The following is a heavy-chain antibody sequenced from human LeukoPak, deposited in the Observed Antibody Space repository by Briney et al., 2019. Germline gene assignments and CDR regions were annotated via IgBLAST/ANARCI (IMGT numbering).Heavy chain of an antibody. CDR3: ARGRVGALLHALDI. CDR2: ICTSSSAT. CDR1: GFTFGSYA. V-gene: IGHV3-23*01. J-gene: IGHJ3*02. Sequence: PGGSLRLSCAGSGFTFGSYAINWVRRAPGKGLEWVSAICTSSSATYCADSVKGRFATSRDDSRSTVFLQMNSLRAEDTAVYYCARGRVGALLHALDIWGQGTLVAVSS. D-gene: IGHD1-26*01.